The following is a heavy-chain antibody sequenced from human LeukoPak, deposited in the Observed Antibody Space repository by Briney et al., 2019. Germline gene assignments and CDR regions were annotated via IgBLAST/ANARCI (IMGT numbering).Heavy chain of an antibody. J-gene: IGHJ4*02. D-gene: IGHD3-3*01. Sequence: GGSLRLSCAVSGFTVSNNYMSWVRQAPGKGLEWVSIIYSGGGTFYADSVKGRFTISRDNSKNTLYLQMNSLRAEDTAVYYCARGRSGAYSYDYWGQGTLVTVSS. CDR2: IYSGGGT. CDR3: ARGRSGAYSYDY. V-gene: IGHV3-53*01. CDR1: GFTVSNNY.